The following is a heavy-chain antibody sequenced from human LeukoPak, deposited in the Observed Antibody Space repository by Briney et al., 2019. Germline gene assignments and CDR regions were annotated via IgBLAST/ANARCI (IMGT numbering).Heavy chain of an antibody. V-gene: IGHV4-59*01. CDR2: FYNSGST. CDR3: ARYAHYDFWSGYYDYYMDV. Sequence: SETLSLTCTVSGGSISSYYWTWIRQPPGKGLEWIGYFYNSGSTDYNPSLKSRVTISVDTSKKQISLKLSSVTAADTAVYYCARYAHYDFWSGYYDYYMDVWGKGTTVTVSS. J-gene: IGHJ6*03. D-gene: IGHD3-3*01. CDR1: GGSISSYY.